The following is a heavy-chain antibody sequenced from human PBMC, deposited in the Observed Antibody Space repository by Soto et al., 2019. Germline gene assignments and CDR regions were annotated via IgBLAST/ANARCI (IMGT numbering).Heavy chain of an antibody. CDR1: GGSISSYY. J-gene: IGHJ4*02. V-gene: IGHV4-59*01. D-gene: IGHD6-6*01. Sequence: SETLSLTCTVSGGSISSYYWSWIRQPPGKGLEWIGYIYYSGSTNYNPSLKSRVTISVDTSKNQFSLKLSSVTAADTAVYYCARESSSSRGYFDYWGQGTLVTVSS. CDR3: ARESSSSRGYFDY. CDR2: IYYSGST.